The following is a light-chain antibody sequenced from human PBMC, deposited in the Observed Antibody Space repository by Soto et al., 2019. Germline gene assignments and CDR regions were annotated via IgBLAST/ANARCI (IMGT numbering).Light chain of an antibody. CDR2: DVT. J-gene: IGLJ1*01. Sequence: QSALTQPASVSGSPGQSITISCTGTSSDVASFYDVSWYQQHPGKAPKLIIYDVTNRPSGVSNRFSGSKSGNTASLTISGLQAEDEADYYCSSFTSGSTLYVFGTGTKVTVL. CDR1: SSDVASFYD. CDR3: SSFTSGSTLYV. V-gene: IGLV2-14*01.